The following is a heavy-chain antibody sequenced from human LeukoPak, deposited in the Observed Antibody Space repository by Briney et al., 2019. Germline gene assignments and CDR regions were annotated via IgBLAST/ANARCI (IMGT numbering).Heavy chain of an antibody. V-gene: IGHV3-73*01. Sequence: GGSLRLSCAASGFTFSGSALHWVRQASGKGLEWVGRIRSTANGYATAYAASVKGRFTISRDDSKNTAYLQMDSLKTEDTAVYYCTGNYYGSGRYADFDYWGQGTLVTVSS. D-gene: IGHD3-10*01. CDR1: GFTFSGSA. CDR2: IRSTANGYAT. CDR3: TGNYYGSGRYADFDY. J-gene: IGHJ4*02.